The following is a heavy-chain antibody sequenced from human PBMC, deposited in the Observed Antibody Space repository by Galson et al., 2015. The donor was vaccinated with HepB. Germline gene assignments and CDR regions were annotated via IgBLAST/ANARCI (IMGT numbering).Heavy chain of an antibody. Sequence: SVKVSCKASGYTFTSYAMHWVRQAPGQRLEWMGWINAGNGNTKYSQKFQGRVTITRDTSASTAYMELSSLRSEDTAVYYCARGLTGDGWFDPWGQGTLVTVSS. CDR2: INAGNGNT. J-gene: IGHJ5*02. CDR3: ARGLTGDGWFDP. V-gene: IGHV1-3*01. D-gene: IGHD7-27*01. CDR1: GYTFTSYA.